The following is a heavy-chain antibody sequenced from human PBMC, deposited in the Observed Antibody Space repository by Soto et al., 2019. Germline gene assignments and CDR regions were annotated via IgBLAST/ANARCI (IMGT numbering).Heavy chain of an antibody. J-gene: IGHJ6*02. D-gene: IGHD6-6*01. CDR3: AREAAPYYYGMDV. V-gene: IGHV4-4*07. CDR1: GGSISSYY. Sequence: QVQLQESSPGLVKPSETLSLTCTVSGGSISSYYWSWIRQPAGKGLEWIGRIYASGSTKYNPSLKSRVTMSLDTSNNQFSLKLSSVTAADTAVYYCAREAAPYYYGMDVWGQGTTVTVSS. CDR2: IYASGST.